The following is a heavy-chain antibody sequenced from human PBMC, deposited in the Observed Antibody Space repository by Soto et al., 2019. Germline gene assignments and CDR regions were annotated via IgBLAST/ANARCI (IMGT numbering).Heavy chain of an antibody. CDR1: GFTFSNYF. D-gene: IGHD3-3*01. CDR2: ISPSGGSK. CDR3: ARGPLGSGLVLGF. Sequence: EVQLLDSGGGLVQPGGSLRLSCAASGFTFSNYFMNWVRQAPGKGLDWVSAISPSGGSKYYEDSVQVRFAISRDNSKHTLQRHMSSLRAEDMAVYYCARGPLGSGLVLGFWGQGTLVTVAS. J-gene: IGHJ4*02. V-gene: IGHV3-23*01.